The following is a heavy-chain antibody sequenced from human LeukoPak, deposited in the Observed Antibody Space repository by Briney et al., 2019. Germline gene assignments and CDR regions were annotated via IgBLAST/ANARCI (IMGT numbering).Heavy chain of an antibody. V-gene: IGHV4/OR15-8*02. J-gene: IGHJ4*02. Sequence: SETLSLTCGVPGGSIRSTNWWSWVRRPPGQGLEWIGEISVSGQTNFNPSLNGRVTMALDRCRNQISLKLTSVTAADTAIYYCSRESGAFCPFGYWGQGTLVIVPP. CDR1: GGSIRSTNW. CDR2: ISVSGQT. CDR3: SRESGAFCPFGY. D-gene: IGHD1-26*01.